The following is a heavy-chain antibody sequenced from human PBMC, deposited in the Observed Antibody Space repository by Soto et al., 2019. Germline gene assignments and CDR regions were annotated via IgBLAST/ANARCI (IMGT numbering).Heavy chain of an antibody. Sequence: QVQLVESGGGVVQPGRSLRLSCAASGFIFSSYGMHWVRQAPGKGLEWVAVISYDGSNKYYADSVKGRFTISRDNSKNTRYLQMNSLRGEDTAVYYCAKSQGYNVPRRYYYGMDVWGQGTTVTVSS. V-gene: IGHV3-30*18. CDR3: AKSQGYNVPRRYYYGMDV. CDR2: ISYDGSNK. J-gene: IGHJ6*02. D-gene: IGHD1-20*01. CDR1: GFIFSSYG.